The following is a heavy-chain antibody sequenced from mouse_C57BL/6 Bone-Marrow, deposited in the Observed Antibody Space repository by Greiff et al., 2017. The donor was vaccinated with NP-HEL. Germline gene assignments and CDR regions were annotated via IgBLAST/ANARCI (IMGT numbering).Heavy chain of an antibody. CDR1: GYTFTSYW. CDR2: IDPSDRYT. Sequence: VQLQQPGAELVKPGASVKLSCKASGYTFTSYWMQWVKQRPGQGLEWIGEIDPSDRYTNYNQKFKGKATLTVDTSSSTAYMQLSSLTSEDSAVYYCARDSSSGFFAYWGQGTLVTVSA. D-gene: IGHD3-2*02. J-gene: IGHJ3*01. CDR3: ARDSSSGFFAY. V-gene: IGHV1-50*01.